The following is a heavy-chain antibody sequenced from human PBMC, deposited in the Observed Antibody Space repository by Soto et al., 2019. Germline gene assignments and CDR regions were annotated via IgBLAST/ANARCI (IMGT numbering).Heavy chain of an antibody. V-gene: IGHV4-4*02. D-gene: IGHD3-22*01. CDR2: IHSSGNT. CDR3: ARTGPYSSGNN. Sequence: QVQLQESGPGLVDPLGTLSLTCAVSGTSVSGANWWGWVRQPPGKGLEWIGEIHSSGNTDYNPYLKSRVTISRDMSKNEFSLKLTSVTAADTAVYYCARTGPYSSGNNWGQGTLVTVSS. CDR1: GTSVSGANW. J-gene: IGHJ4*02.